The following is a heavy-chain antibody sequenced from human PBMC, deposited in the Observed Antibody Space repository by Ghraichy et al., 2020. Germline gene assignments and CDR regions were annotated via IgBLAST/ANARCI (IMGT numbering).Heavy chain of an antibody. D-gene: IGHD3-10*01. V-gene: IGHV3-53*01. Sequence: GGSLRLSCAASGFTVSSNYMSWVRQAPGKGLEWVSVIYSGGSTYYADSVKGRFTISRDNSKNTLYLQMNSLRAEDTAVYYCARQGFTMVAAVRHDAFDIWGQGTMVTVSS. J-gene: IGHJ3*02. CDR1: GFTVSSNY. CDR2: IYSGGST. CDR3: ARQGFTMVAAVRHDAFDI.